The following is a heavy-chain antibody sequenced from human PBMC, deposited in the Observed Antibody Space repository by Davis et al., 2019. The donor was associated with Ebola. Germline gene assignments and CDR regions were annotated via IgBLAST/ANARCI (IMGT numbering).Heavy chain of an antibody. Sequence: GESLKISCAASGFTFSSYTMHWVRQAPGKGLEWVAVIWYDGSNKYYADSVKGRFTISRDNTKTTPYLQLNSQSDEYTAVHYCARGLQGDYWGQGTLVTVSS. V-gene: IGHV3-33*08. CDR3: ARGLQGDY. J-gene: IGHJ4*02. D-gene: IGHD4-11*01. CDR2: IWYDGSNK. CDR1: GFTFSSYT.